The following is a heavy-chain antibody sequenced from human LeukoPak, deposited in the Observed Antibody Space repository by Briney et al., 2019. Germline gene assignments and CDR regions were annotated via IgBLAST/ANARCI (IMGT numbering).Heavy chain of an antibody. CDR1: GFIFNIYG. CDR2: IWPDGSNK. V-gene: IGHV3-33*01. CDR3: ARASGSYDY. J-gene: IGHJ4*02. Sequence: PGRSVRLSCAASGFIFNIYGMHWVRQAPGKGLEWVAVIWPDGSNKYYADSVKGRFTVSRDDSKNTLYLQMNSLRAEDTAVYYCARASGSYDYWGQGTLVTLSS. D-gene: IGHD1-26*01.